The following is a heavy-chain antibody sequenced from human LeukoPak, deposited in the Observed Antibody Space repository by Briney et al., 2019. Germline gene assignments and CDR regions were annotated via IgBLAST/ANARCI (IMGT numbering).Heavy chain of an antibody. CDR1: GFTLYTYC. V-gene: IGHV3-7*04. Sequence: GGSLRHSCTASGFTLYTYCTSWVRQAPGKGLEWVASIKQDGSEKYYVDSVKGRFTISRDNAKHSLYLQMNSLRSEDTALSYCGRHHPHCYYCGQGTLVTVSS. J-gene: IGHJ4*02. CDR3: GRHHPHCYY. CDR2: IKQDGSEK.